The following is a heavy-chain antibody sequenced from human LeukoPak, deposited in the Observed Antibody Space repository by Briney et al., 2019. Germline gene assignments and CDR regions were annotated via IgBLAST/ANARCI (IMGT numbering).Heavy chain of an antibody. CDR1: GFTFSSYE. D-gene: IGHD6-13*01. V-gene: IGHV3-48*03. CDR3: ALSGGSNWYGLEC. CDR2: ISSSATII. J-gene: IGHJ4*02. Sequence: GGSLRLSCAASGFTFSSYEMTWVRQAPGKGLEWVSYISSSATIIYYADSVKGRFTISRDNSKNTLYLQMNSLRADDTAVYYCALSGGSNWYGLECWGQGTLVTVSS.